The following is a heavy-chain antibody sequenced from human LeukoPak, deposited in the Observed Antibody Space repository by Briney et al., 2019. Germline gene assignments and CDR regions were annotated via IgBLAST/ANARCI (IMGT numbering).Heavy chain of an antibody. V-gene: IGHV3-21*01. Sequence: GGSLRLSCAASGFTFSGYTMNWVRQAPGKGLEWVSSISSSSSYIYYADSVKGRFTISRDNAKKSLYLQMNSLRAEDTAVYYCARLGGDGGYDRSPIDYWGQGTLVTVSS. D-gene: IGHD5-12*01. CDR3: ARLGGDGGYDRSPIDY. CDR1: GFTFSGYT. CDR2: ISSSSSYI. J-gene: IGHJ4*02.